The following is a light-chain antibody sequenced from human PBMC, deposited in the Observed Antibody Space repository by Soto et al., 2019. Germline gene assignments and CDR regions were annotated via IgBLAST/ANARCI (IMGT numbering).Light chain of an antibody. CDR1: QGVRNE. V-gene: IGKV1-6*02. Sequence: AIQVTQSPLSLSAAVCDSVNITCRASQGVRNELSWYQQKPGKAPKFLIFAASNLQSGVPSRFSGSGSGTDFTLTISSLQPEDFATYFCLQDDDYPFTFGGGTKVDIK. CDR2: AAS. J-gene: IGKJ4*01. CDR3: LQDDDYPFT.